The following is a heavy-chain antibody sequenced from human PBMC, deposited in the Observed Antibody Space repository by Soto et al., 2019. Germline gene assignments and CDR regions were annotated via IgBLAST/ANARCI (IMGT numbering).Heavy chain of an antibody. J-gene: IGHJ5*02. Sequence: ASVKVSCKASGYTFTSYGISWVRQAPGQGLEWMGWISAYNGNTNYAQKLQGRVTMTTDTSTSTAYMELRSLRSDDTAVYYCARETSYYDFWSGRRWFDPWGQGTLVTVSS. D-gene: IGHD3-3*01. CDR2: ISAYNGNT. CDR3: ARETSYYDFWSGRRWFDP. CDR1: GYTFTSYG. V-gene: IGHV1-18*01.